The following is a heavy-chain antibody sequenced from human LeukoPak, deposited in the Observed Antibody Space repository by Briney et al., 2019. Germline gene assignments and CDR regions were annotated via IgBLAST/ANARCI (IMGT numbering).Heavy chain of an antibody. V-gene: IGHV5-10-1*01. Sequence: GESLKISCKGSGYRFTSYWISWVRQMPRKGLEWMGRIDPTDSYTNYSPSFEGHVTISADKSTATVYLQWSSLKASDTAMYYCARARNWNDVVWFDYWGQGTLVTVSS. CDR2: IDPTDSYT. J-gene: IGHJ4*02. CDR1: GYRFTSYW. D-gene: IGHD1-1*01. CDR3: ARARNWNDVVWFDY.